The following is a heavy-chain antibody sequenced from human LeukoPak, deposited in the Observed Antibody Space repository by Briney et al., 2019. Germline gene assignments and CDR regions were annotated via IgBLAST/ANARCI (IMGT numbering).Heavy chain of an antibody. D-gene: IGHD3-16*01. J-gene: IGHJ5*02. V-gene: IGHV4-61*02. CDR3: AREFTS. Sequence: ASETLSLTCTVSGGSTRSSSYYWSWIRQPAGTGLEWIGRIYASGTTNYNPSLKSRVTISVDTSKNQFSLNLSSVSAADTAVYYCAREFTSWGQGILVTVSS. CDR2: IYASGTT. CDR1: GGSTRSSSYY.